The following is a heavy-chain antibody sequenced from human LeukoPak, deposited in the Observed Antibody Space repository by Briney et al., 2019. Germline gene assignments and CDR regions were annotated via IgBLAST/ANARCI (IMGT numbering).Heavy chain of an antibody. CDR3: ARENHPYDYVWGSFDY. V-gene: IGHV3-33*01. Sequence: GGSLRLSCAASGFTFSSYGMHWVRHAPGKGLEWVAVIWYDGSNKYYGDSVKGRFTISRDNSKNTLYLQMNSLRAEDTAVYYCARENHPYDYVWGSFDYWGQGTLVTVSS. CDR2: IWYDGSNK. CDR1: GFTFSSYG. J-gene: IGHJ4*02. D-gene: IGHD3-16*01.